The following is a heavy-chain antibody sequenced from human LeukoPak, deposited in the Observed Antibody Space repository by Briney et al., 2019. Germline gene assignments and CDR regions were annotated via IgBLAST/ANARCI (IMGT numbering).Heavy chain of an antibody. J-gene: IGHJ3*02. V-gene: IGHV1-2*04. Sequence: GASVKVSCKASGYTFTSYGISWVRQAPGQGLEWMGWINPNSGGTNYAQKFQGWVTMTRDTSISTAYMELSRLRSDDTAVYYCARDRDSSGPDAFDIWGQGTMVTVSS. CDR1: GYTFTSYG. CDR2: INPNSGGT. D-gene: IGHD6-19*01. CDR3: ARDRDSSGPDAFDI.